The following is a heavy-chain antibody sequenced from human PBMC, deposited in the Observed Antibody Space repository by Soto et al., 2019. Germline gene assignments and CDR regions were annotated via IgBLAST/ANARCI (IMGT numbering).Heavy chain of an antibody. CDR2: ISGSGDST. V-gene: IGHV3-23*01. CDR3: AKVRSSGWSFDY. D-gene: IGHD6-19*01. CDR1: GFTFSTYA. Sequence: GGSLRLSCAASGFTFSTYAMNWVRQAPGKGLEWVSGISGSGDSTYYADSVKGRFTVSRDNSKNTLYLQMNSLRGEDTAVFYCAKVRSSGWSFDYWGQGTLVTVSS. J-gene: IGHJ4*02.